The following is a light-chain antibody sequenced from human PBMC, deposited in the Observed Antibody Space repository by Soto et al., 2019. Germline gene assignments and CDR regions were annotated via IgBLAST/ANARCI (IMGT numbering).Light chain of an antibody. Sequence: DIQMTQSPSSLSASVGDRVTITCRASQSISSYLNWYQQKPGKAPKLLIYGASTLQSGVPSRFSGSGSGTHFTLTVSSLQPEDFATYYCQQLFIYPPTFGPGTKVDI. V-gene: IGKV1-39*01. CDR2: GAS. J-gene: IGKJ3*01. CDR3: QQLFIYPPT. CDR1: QSISSY.